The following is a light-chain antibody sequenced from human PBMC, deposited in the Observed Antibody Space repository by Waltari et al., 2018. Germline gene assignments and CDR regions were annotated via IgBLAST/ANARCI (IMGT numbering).Light chain of an antibody. Sequence: QSVLTQPPSVSAAPGQKVTISCSGANSNIGTSSVSLYQHLPGTAPKLLIYEDNKRPSGIPDRFSGSRAGTSATLGITGLQTGDEADYYCEAWDGRLSVGVFGGGTKLTVL. CDR1: NSNIGTSS. J-gene: IGLJ3*02. CDR3: EAWDGRLSVGV. V-gene: IGLV1-51*02. CDR2: EDN.